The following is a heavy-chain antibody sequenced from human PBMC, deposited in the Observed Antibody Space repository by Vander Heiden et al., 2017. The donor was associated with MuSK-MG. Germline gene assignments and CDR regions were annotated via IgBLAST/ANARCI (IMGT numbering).Heavy chain of an antibody. V-gene: IGHV1-69*01. CDR3: ARDMEGAREQWLDY. D-gene: IGHD6-19*01. J-gene: IGHJ4*02. CDR1: GGTFSSYA. Sequence: QVQLVPSGAEVKKPGSSAKVSCTASGGTFSSYAISWVGQAPGQGLEWMGGIIPIFGTANYAQKFQGRVTITADESTSTAYMELSSLRSEDTAVYYCARDMEGAREQWLDYWGQGTLVTVSS. CDR2: IIPIFGTA.